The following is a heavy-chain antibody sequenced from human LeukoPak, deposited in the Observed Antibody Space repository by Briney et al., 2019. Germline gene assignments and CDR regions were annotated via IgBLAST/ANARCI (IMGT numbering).Heavy chain of an antibody. Sequence: ASVKVSCKVSGYTLTELSMHWVRQAPGKGLEWMGWINPNSGGTNYAQKFQGRVTMTRDTSISTAYMELSRLRSDDTAVYYCARAYTRTGKVDYWGQGTLVTVSS. J-gene: IGHJ4*02. CDR2: INPNSGGT. D-gene: IGHD1-1*01. V-gene: IGHV1-2*02. CDR3: ARAYTRTGKVDY. CDR1: GYTLTELS.